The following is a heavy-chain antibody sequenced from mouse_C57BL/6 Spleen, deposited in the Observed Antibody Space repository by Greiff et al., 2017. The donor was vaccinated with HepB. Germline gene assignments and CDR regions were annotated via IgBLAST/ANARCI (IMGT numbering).Heavy chain of an antibody. CDR1: GYSFTGYY. J-gene: IGHJ4*01. CDR3: ARGLRLRDMDY. D-gene: IGHD3-2*02. V-gene: IGHV1-42*01. Sequence: VQLQQSGPELVKPGASVKISCKASGYSFTGYYMNWVKQSPEKSLEWIGEINPSTGGTTYNQKFKAKATLTVDKSSRTAYMQLKSLTSEDSAVYYCARGLRLRDMDYWGQGTSVTVSS. CDR2: INPSTGGT.